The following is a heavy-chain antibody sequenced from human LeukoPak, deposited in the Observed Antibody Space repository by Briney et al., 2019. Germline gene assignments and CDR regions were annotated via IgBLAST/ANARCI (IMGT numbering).Heavy chain of an antibody. CDR2: INPNSGGT. CDR1: GYTFTGYY. CDR3: ARTYSGSYGVGYYYYYMDV. J-gene: IGHJ6*03. V-gene: IGHV1-2*02. Sequence: GASVKVSCKASGYTFTGYYMHWVRQAPGQGLEWMGWINPNSGGTNYAQKFQGRVTMTRDTSISTAYMELSRLRSDDTAVYYCARTYSGSYGVGYYYYYMDVWGKGTTVTVSS. D-gene: IGHD1-26*01.